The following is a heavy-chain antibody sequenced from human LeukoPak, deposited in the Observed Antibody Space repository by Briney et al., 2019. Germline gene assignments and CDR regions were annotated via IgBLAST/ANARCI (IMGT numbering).Heavy chain of an antibody. Sequence: PSETLSLTCTVSGGSISSSSYYWGWIRQPPGKGLEWIGSIYYSGSTNYNPSLKSRVTISVDTSKNQFSLKLSSVTAADTAVYYCARGELGYCSGGSCYFSWGLDYWGQGTLVTVSS. CDR1: GGSISSSSYY. V-gene: IGHV4-39*07. CDR2: IYYSGST. D-gene: IGHD2-15*01. CDR3: ARGELGYCSGGSCYFSWGLDY. J-gene: IGHJ4*02.